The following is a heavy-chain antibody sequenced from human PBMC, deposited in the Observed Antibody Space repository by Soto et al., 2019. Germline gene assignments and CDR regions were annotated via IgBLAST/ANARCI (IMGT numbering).Heavy chain of an antibody. CDR1: GFTFSSYS. CDR3: AARWESSWYRPDYYYYGMDV. CDR2: ISSSSSYI. J-gene: IGHJ6*02. V-gene: IGHV3-21*01. Sequence: PGGSLRLSCAASGFTFSSYSMNWVRQAPGKGLEWVSSISSSSSYIYYADSVKGRFTISRDNAKNSLYLQMNSLRAEDTAVYYCAARWESSWYRPDYYYYGMDVWGQGTTVTVSS. D-gene: IGHD6-13*01.